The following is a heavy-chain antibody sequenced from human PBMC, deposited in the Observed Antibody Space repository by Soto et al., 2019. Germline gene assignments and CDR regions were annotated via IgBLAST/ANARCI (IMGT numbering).Heavy chain of an antibody. V-gene: IGHV4-59*08. J-gene: IGHJ4*02. D-gene: IGHD3-10*01. CDR3: ARIFVRGSSGFVFDY. CDR2: IYYSGST. Sequence: TSETLSITCTVSGGSISSYYWSWIRQPPGKGLEWIGYIYYSGSTNYNPSLKSRVTISVDTSKNQFSLKLSSVTAADTTVYYCARIFVRGSSGFVFDYWGQGTLVTVSS. CDR1: GGSISSYY.